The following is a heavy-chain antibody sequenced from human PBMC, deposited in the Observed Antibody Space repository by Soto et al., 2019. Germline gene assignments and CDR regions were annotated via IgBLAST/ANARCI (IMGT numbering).Heavy chain of an antibody. CDR1: GFSLSTSGMC. CDR2: IDWDDDK. V-gene: IGHV2-70*01. Sequence: SGPTLVNPTQTLTLTCTFSGFSLSTSGMCVSWIRQPPGKALEWLALIDWDDDKYYSTSLKTRLTISKDTSKNQVVLTMTNMDPVDTATYYCARLRFLEWPHGMDVWGQGTTVTVSS. D-gene: IGHD3-3*01. J-gene: IGHJ6*02. CDR3: ARLRFLEWPHGMDV.